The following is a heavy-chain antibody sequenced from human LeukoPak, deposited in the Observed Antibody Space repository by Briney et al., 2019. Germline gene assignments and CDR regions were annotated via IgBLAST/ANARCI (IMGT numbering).Heavy chain of an antibody. CDR1: GGSFSGYY. Sequence: SETLSLTCAVYGGSFSGYYWSWIRQPPGKGLEWIGEINHSGSTNYNPSLKSRVTISVDTSKNQFSLKLRSVTAADTAVYSCVRLVGGDIDYWGQGTLVTVSS. CDR3: VRLVGGDIDY. CDR2: INHSGST. V-gene: IGHV4-34*01. J-gene: IGHJ4*02. D-gene: IGHD5-12*01.